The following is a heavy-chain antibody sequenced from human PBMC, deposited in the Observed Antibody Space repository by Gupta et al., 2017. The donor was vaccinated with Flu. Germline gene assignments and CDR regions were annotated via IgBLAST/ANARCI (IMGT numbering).Heavy chain of an antibody. CDR2: IRSKAYGGTT. D-gene: IGHD5-12*01. J-gene: IGHJ4*02. V-gene: IGHV3-49*03. CDR1: GFTFGDYA. CDR3: TREGTGGYVPYYFDY. Sequence: EVQLVESGGGLVQPGRSLRLSCTASGFTFGDYAMSWFRQAPGKGLEWVGFIRSKAYGGTTEYAASVKGRFTISRDDSKSIAYLQMNSLKTEDTAVYYCTREGTGGYVPYYFDYWGQGTLVTVSS.